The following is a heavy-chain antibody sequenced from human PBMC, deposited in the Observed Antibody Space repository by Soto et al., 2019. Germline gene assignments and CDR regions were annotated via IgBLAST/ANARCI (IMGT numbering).Heavy chain of an antibody. V-gene: IGHV1-2*04. CDR2: INPNSGGT. J-gene: IGHJ6*03. Sequence: QVQLVQSGAEVKKPGASVKVSCKASGYTFTDYFMHWVRQAPGQGLVWMGWINPNSGGTNYAQKFQGWVSMTRDTSISTAYMELSRLRSDDTAVYYCARGLGGYYYMGVWGKGTTVTVSS. CDR3: ARGLGGYYYMGV. D-gene: IGHD3-16*01. CDR1: GYTFTDYF.